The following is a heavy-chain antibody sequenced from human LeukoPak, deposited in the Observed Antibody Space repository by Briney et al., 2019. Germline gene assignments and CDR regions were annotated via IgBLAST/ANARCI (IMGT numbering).Heavy chain of an antibody. CDR1: GYTFTSYE. CDR3: ARVMATIGSIFDY. V-gene: IGHV1-8*01. J-gene: IGHJ4*02. D-gene: IGHD5-12*01. Sequence: ASVKVSCKASGYTFTSYEINWVREATGQGLEWMGWMNTNSGNTGYAQKFQGRVTMTRNTSISTAYMELSSLRSEDTAVYYCARVMATIGSIFDYWGQGTLVTVSS. CDR2: MNTNSGNT.